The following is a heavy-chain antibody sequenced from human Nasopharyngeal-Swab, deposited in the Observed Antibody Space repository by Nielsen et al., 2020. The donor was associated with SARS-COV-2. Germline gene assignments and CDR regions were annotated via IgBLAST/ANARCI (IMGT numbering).Heavy chain of an antibody. CDR2: INPTDGST. CDR3: ARVGPFRITGTSGMDV. V-gene: IGHV1-46*01. Sequence: ASVKVSCKPSGYTFTSYYLHWVRQAPGQGLEWMGIINPTDGSTSYAQKFEGRVTMTRVTSTSTVYMVLNSLRSEDTAVYYCARVGPFRITGTSGMDVWGQGTTVTVSS. D-gene: IGHD1-7*01. J-gene: IGHJ6*02. CDR1: GYTFTSYY.